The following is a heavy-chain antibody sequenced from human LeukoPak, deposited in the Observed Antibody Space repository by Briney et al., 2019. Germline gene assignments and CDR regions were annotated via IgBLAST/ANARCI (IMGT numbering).Heavy chain of an antibody. CDR3: ARVVIEVEVNDFWSGYPGYFDY. CDR2: IIPIFGTA. V-gene: IGHV1-69*13. D-gene: IGHD3-3*01. J-gene: IGHJ4*02. CDR1: GYTFTGYY. Sequence: ASVKVSCKASGYTFTGYYMHWVRQAPGQGLEWMGGIIPIFGTANYAQKFQGRVTITADESTSTAYMELSSLRSEDTAVYYCARVVIEVEVNDFWSGYPGYFDYWGQGTLVTVSS.